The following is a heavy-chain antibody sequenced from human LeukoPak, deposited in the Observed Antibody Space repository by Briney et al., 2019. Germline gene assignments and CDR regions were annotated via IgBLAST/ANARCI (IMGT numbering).Heavy chain of an antibody. Sequence: SETLSLTCTVAGGSISSGSYYWSWIRQPAGKGLEWIGRIYTSGSTNYNPSLKSRVTISVDTSKNQFSLKLSSVTAADTAVYYCARTRFTIFGVVIAGWFDPWGQGTLVTVSS. CDR1: GGSISSGSYY. V-gene: IGHV4-61*02. D-gene: IGHD3-3*01. J-gene: IGHJ5*02. CDR3: ARTRFTIFGVVIAGWFDP. CDR2: IYTSGST.